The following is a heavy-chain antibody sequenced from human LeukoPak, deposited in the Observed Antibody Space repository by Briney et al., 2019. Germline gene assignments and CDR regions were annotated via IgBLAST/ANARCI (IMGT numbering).Heavy chain of an antibody. D-gene: IGHD6-13*01. CDR3: AGSGIAAAGHNWFDR. CDR2: IYTSGST. CDR1: GGSIGSYY. Sequence: SDTLSLTCTASGGSIGSYYWSWMRQPAGKGLEWIGRIYTSGSTNYNPYLKSRVTMSVDTSKNQFSLKLSAVTAADTVVYYCAGSGIAAAGHNWFDRWGQRTLVTVSS. V-gene: IGHV4-4*07. J-gene: IGHJ5*01.